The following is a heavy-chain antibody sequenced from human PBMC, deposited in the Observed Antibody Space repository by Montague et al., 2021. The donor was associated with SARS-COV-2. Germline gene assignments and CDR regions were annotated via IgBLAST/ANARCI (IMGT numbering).Heavy chain of an antibody. CDR1: GGSISSSSYY. CDR3: ARDTAMAPSFVY. J-gene: IGHJ4*02. CDR2: IYYSGST. D-gene: IGHD5-18*01. Sequence: SETLSLTCTVSGGSISSSSYYWGWIRQPPGKGLEWIGSIYYSGSTYHNPSLKSRVTISVDTSKNQFSLKLSSVTAADTAVYYCARDTAMAPSFVYWGQGTLVTVSS. V-gene: IGHV4-39*02.